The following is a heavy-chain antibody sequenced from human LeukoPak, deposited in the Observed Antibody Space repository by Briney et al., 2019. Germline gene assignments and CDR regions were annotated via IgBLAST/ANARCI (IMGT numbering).Heavy chain of an antibody. V-gene: IGHV5-51*01. Sequence: GEPCKSSGQAPGYPFINYWIGGSGQLPGKGLASLGILFPVDAHTTYSPSCQGQVTISADKSISTVYLQWSSLKASHTAMYYCARQRRDGSRARGYYFAYWGQGTLVTVS. CDR3: ARQRRDGSRARGYYFAY. J-gene: IGHJ4*02. CDR2: LFPVDAHT. D-gene: IGHD3-10*01. CDR1: GYPFINYW.